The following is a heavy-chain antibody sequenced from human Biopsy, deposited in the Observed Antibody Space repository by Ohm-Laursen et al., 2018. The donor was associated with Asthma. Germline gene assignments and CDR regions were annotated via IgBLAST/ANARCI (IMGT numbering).Heavy chain of an antibody. V-gene: IGHV3-53*01. J-gene: IGHJ4*02. Sequence: SLRLSCTASGFTVSRDHMFWVRQAPGKGLEWVSVIYSGGTSHTADSVRGRFTISRDFSKNTLHLQMHSLRVEDTAVYYCARGYSTSWYFGYWGQGTLVTVSP. CDR2: IYSGGTS. D-gene: IGHD6-13*01. CDR1: GFTVSRDH. CDR3: ARGYSTSWYFGY.